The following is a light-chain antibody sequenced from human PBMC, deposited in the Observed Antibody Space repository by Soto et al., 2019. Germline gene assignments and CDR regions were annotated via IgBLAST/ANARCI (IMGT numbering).Light chain of an antibody. V-gene: IGKV3-11*01. CDR1: QSVSIY. CDR3: QQRFT. CDR2: DAS. J-gene: IGKJ3*01. Sequence: IVLTHSPGTLSFSPGDIATLSFRAIQSVSIYLAWYQQKPCQAPRLLIYDASNRATGIPARFSGSGSGTDFTLTISSLEPEDFAVYYCQQRFTFGPGTKVDIK.